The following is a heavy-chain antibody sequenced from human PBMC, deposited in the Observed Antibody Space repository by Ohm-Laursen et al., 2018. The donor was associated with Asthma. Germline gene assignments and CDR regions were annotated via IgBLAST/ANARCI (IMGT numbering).Heavy chain of an antibody. CDR3: AKDLYDFWSGYLKSAFDC. CDR1: GFTFSSYG. D-gene: IGHD3-3*01. CDR2: VSNDGGNQ. J-gene: IGHJ4*02. Sequence: SLRLSCAASGFTFSSYGMHWVRQAPGKGPEWVAVVSNDGGNQYYVDSVKGRFTISRDNSKNTLYLQMNNLRAEDTAVYYCAKDLYDFWSGYLKSAFDCWGQGTLVTVSS. V-gene: IGHV3-30*18.